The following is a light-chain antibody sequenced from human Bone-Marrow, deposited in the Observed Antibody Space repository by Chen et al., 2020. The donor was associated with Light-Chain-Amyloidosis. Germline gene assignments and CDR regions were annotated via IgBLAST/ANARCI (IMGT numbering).Light chain of an antibody. CDR2: DAS. CDR3: QQYVTVPRT. J-gene: IGKJ2*02. CDR1: QAISNY. Sequence: DTQMTQSPSYLSASVGDRVTITCQASQAISNYLNWYQQKPGKAPDLLIYDASNLEPGVPSRFSGGGSGTHFTFTISSLQPEDIATYYCQQYVTVPRTFGQGTKVEIK. V-gene: IGKV1-33*01.